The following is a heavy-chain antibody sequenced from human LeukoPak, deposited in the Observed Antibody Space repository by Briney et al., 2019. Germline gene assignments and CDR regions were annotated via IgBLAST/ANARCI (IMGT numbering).Heavy chain of an antibody. CDR2: IIPILGIA. CDR3: ARDSDTAPFDP. CDR1: GGTFSSYT. J-gene: IGHJ5*02. Sequence: SVKVSCKASGGTFSSYTISWVRQAPGQGLEWMGRIIPILGIANYAQKSQGRVTITADKSTSTAYMELSSLRSEDTAVYYCARDSDTAPFDPWGQGTLVTVSS. D-gene: IGHD5-18*01. V-gene: IGHV1-69*04.